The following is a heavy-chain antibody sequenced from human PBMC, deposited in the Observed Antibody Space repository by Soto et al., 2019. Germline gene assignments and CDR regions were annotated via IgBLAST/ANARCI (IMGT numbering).Heavy chain of an antibody. CDR3: ARKISGYSSSFDY. CDR1: GFPLSSYS. D-gene: IGHD6-13*01. CDR2: ISSSSSYI. J-gene: IGHJ4*02. Sequence: EVQLVESGGGLVKPGGSLRLSWAASGFPLSSYSMNWVRQAPGKGLEWVSSISSSSSYIYYADSVKGRFTISRDNAKNSLYLQMNSLRAEDTAVYYCARKISGYSSSFDYWGQGTLVTVSS. V-gene: IGHV3-21*01.